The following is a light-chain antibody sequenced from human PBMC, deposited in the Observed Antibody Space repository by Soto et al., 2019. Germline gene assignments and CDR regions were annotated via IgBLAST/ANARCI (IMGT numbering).Light chain of an antibody. V-gene: IGKV3-20*01. Sequence: EIVMTQSPDTLSVSPGERATLSCRASQSLSNNLAWYQQRPGQAPRLLIYGASSRATGIPDRFSGSGSGTDFTLTISRLEPEDFAVYYCQQYGSSPVTFGQGTKVDIK. CDR3: QQYGSSPVT. CDR2: GAS. J-gene: IGKJ1*01. CDR1: QSLSNN.